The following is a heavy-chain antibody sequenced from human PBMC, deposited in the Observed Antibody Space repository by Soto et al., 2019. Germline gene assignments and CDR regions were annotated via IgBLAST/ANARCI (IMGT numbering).Heavy chain of an antibody. V-gene: IGHV4-31*03. CDR3: ARVKRWITMARGVIIPNWFDP. CDR1: GGSISSGGYY. CDR2: IYYSGST. J-gene: IGHJ5*02. Sequence: PSETMSLTCTVSGGSISSGGYYWSWIRKHPGKGLEWIGYIYYSGSTYYNPSLKSRVTISVDTSKNQFSLKLSSVTAADTAVYYCARVKRWITMARGVIIPNWFDPWGQGTLVTVSS. D-gene: IGHD3-10*01.